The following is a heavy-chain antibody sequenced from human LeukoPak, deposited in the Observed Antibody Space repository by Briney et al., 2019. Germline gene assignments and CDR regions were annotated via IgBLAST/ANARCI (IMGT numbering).Heavy chain of an antibody. CDR3: ARVENYYDSSGYYLQFDY. CDR1: GGTFSSYA. J-gene: IGHJ4*02. D-gene: IGHD3-22*01. CDR2: IIPIFGTA. Sequence: SVKVSCKASGGTFSSYAISWVRQAPGQGLEWMGGIIPIFGTANYAQKFQGRVTITADESTSTAYMELSSLRSEDTAVYYCARVENYYDSSGYYLQFDYWGQGTPVTVSS. V-gene: IGHV1-69*01.